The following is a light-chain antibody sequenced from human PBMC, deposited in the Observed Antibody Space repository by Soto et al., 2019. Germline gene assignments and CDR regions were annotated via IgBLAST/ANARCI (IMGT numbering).Light chain of an antibody. CDR2: DVS. Sequence: QSVLTQPASVSGSPGQSITISCTGTSSDVGGYNYVSWYQQHPGKAPKLMIYDVSNRPSWVSTRFSGSKSGNKASLTISGGQAEDEAEYYCSSYTGGSNLGVFGGGTKLTVL. V-gene: IGLV2-14*01. CDR1: SSDVGGYNY. J-gene: IGLJ2*01. CDR3: SSYTGGSNLGV.